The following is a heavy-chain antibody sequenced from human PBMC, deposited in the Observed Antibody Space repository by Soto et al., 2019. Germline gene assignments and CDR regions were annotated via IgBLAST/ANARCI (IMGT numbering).Heavy chain of an antibody. CDR2: IYWDDDE. J-gene: IGHJ4*02. Sequence: QLTLKESGPTLVQPTQPLTLTCTFSGFSLSTTAEGVGWIRQPPGKALEWLALIYWDDDERYSPSLKSRLTITKDTSKNQVVLTMTNVDPVDTATYYCAHGSCSSADCYPNPYLDYWGQGILVTVSS. CDR3: AHGSCSSADCYPNPYLDY. D-gene: IGHD2-2*01. V-gene: IGHV2-5*02. CDR1: GFSLSTTAEG.